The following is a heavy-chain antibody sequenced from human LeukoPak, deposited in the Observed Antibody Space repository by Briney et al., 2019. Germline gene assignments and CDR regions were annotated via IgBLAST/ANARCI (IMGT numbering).Heavy chain of an antibody. J-gene: IGHJ4*02. CDR1: GFTFSSYG. CDR3: ARGGSGYFDY. V-gene: IGHV3-33*07. Sequence: GGSLRLSCPASGFTFSSYGMYWVRQAPGKGLEWPAFIWYDGSNKYYADSVKGRFTISRDNSKNTLYLQMNSLRAEDTAVYYCARGGSGYFDYWGQGTLVTVSS. D-gene: IGHD1-26*01. CDR2: IWYDGSNK.